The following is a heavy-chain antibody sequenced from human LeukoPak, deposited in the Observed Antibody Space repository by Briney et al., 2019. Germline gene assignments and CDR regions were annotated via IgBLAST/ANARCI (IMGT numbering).Heavy chain of an antibody. CDR1: KFTFSTFS. Sequence: PGGSLRLSCAASKFTFSTFSMSWVRQAPGKGLEWVSSISGSGGYTYYADSVKGRFTISRDNSKNTLYLQMNSLRAEDTAVYYCARRAGAYSHPYGYWGQGTLVTVSS. CDR3: ARRAGAYSHPYGY. CDR2: ISGSGGYT. V-gene: IGHV3-23*01. D-gene: IGHD4/OR15-4a*01. J-gene: IGHJ4*02.